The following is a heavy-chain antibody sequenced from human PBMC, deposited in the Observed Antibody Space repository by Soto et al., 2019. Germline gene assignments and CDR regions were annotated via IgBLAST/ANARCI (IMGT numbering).Heavy chain of an antibody. J-gene: IGHJ3*01. CDR1: GFTFKTDW. D-gene: IGHD2-21*01. CDR3: ARDPSPSCGGGWCDDLAL. CDR2: IKGDGTKE. V-gene: IGHV3-7*04. Sequence: EVQLVESGGGMVQPGRSLRLSCVGSGFTFKTDWMTWVRQGPGKGLEWVANIKGDGTKENYVDSVKGRITISRDNDKNSWDLQMNSLGVEDTAVYYGARDPSPSCGGGWCDDLALWGQGTVVTV.